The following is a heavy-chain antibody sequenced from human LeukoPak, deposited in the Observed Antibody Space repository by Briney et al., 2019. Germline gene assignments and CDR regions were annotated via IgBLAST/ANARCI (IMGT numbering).Heavy chain of an antibody. J-gene: IGHJ6*02. D-gene: IGHD2-2*02. CDR3: ARAFRCSSTSCNIYYYYGMDV. V-gene: IGHV1-18*01. CDR1: GYTFNKYG. CDR2: ISAYNGDT. Sequence: GASLKVSCKASGYTFNKYGISWVRQAPGQGLEWMGWISAYNGDTNYAQQFQGRVTMTTDTSTSTAYMEVRSLISDDTAVYYCARAFRCSSTSCNIYYYYGMDVWGQGTTVTVSS.